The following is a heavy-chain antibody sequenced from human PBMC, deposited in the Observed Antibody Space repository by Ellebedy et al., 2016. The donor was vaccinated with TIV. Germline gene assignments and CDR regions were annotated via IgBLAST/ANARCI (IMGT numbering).Heavy chain of an antibody. D-gene: IGHD3-3*01. V-gene: IGHV3-23*01. J-gene: IGHJ4*02. CDR1: GLTFSSHA. Sequence: PGGSLRLSCAASGLTFSSHAMSWVRQAPGKGLEWVSSITESGGNPYYADSVKGRFSSSRDTAKNPLFLQMNNLRADDTAVYYCSCLAVGFWSGYNELWGQGTLVTGSS. CDR3: SCLAVGFWSGYNEL. CDR2: ITESGGNP.